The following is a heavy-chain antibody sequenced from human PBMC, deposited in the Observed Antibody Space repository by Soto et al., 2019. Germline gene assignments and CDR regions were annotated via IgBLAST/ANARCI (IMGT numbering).Heavy chain of an antibody. CDR1: GYKVISHS. V-gene: IGHV1-18*01. CDR2: ISAYNGNT. D-gene: IGHD2-21*01. Sequence: ASVTVSYKRSGYKVISHSITWVRQAPGQGLEWMGRISAYNGNTNYAQRLQGRVTMTTDTSTNTAYMEVRGPGSDDKAVYYCARGAFCGGAPGCQGMDVWGQGTTVTVSS. CDR3: ARGAFCGGAPGCQGMDV. J-gene: IGHJ6*02.